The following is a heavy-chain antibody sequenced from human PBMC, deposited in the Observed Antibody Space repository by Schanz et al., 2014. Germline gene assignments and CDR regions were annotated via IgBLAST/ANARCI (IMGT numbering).Heavy chain of an antibody. V-gene: IGHV3-33*01. CDR2: IWNNGVTK. J-gene: IGHJ4*02. CDR1: GFSLNTYG. Sequence: VLLVESGGGVVQFGRSLILSCSVSGFSLNTYGIHWFRQPAGKGLEWVAVIWNNGVTKYYADSVRGRFTISRDRFQNTLYLRMSSLRAEDTAVYYCARPRFDYGEVDYWGQGTLVTVSS. D-gene: IGHD4-17*01. CDR3: ARPRFDYGEVDY.